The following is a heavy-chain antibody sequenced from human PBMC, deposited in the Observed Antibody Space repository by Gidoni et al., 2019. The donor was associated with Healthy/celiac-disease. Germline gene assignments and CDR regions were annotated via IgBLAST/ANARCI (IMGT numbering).Heavy chain of an antibody. V-gene: IGHV3-23*01. Sequence: EVQLLESGGGLVQPGGSLRLSCAASGFTFSSYAMSWVRQAPGKGLEWVSASSGSGGSTYYADSVKGRFTISRDNSKNTLYLQMNSLRAEDTAVYYCAKRPIAAHHFDYWGQGTLVTVSS. J-gene: IGHJ4*02. CDR1: GFTFSSYA. CDR3: AKRPIAAHHFDY. D-gene: IGHD6-6*01. CDR2: SSGSGGST.